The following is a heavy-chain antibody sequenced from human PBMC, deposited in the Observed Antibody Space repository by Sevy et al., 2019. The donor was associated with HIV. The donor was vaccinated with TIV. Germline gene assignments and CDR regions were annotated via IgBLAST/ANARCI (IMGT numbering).Heavy chain of an antibody. J-gene: IGHJ4*02. CDR1: GVSISPYY. Sequence: SETLSLTCTVSGVSISPYYWAWIRQPPGKGLECIGFSGSSNYNPSLKSRVTTSVATSKNQFSLKLSSVTAADTAIYYCARGGPNQHQLDYFDYWGQGTLVTVSS. V-gene: IGHV4-59*01. D-gene: IGHD2-2*01. CDR2: SGSS. CDR3: ARGGPNQHQLDYFDY.